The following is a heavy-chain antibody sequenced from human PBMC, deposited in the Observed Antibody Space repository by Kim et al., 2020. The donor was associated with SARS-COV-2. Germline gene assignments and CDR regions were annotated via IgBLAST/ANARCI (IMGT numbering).Heavy chain of an antibody. CDR3: AKDRAVAPRRYYGMDV. V-gene: IGHV3-9*01. Sequence: GGSLRLSCAASGFTFDDYAMNWVRQAPGKGLEWVSGISWNSGSIGYADSVKGRFTISRDNAKNSLYLQMNSLRAEDTALYYCAKDRAVAPRRYYGMDVWGQGTTVTVSS. D-gene: IGHD6-19*01. CDR2: ISWNSGSI. J-gene: IGHJ6*02. CDR1: GFTFDDYA.